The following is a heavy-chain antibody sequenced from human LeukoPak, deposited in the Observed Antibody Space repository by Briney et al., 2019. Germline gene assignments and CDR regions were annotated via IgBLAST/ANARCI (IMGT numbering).Heavy chain of an antibody. CDR3: AKQTLDGYNLIDY. V-gene: IGHV3-48*03. D-gene: IGHD5-24*01. Sequence: GGSLRLSCAASGFTFSSYEMNWVRQAPGKGLEWVSYISSSGSTIYYADSVKGRFTISRDNSKNTLYLQMNSLRAEDTAVYYCAKQTLDGYNLIDYWGQGTLVTVSS. J-gene: IGHJ4*02. CDR2: ISSSGSTI. CDR1: GFTFSSYE.